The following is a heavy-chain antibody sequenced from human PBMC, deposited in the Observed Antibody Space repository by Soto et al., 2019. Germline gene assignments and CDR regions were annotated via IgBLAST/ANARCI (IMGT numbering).Heavy chain of an antibody. J-gene: IGHJ6*02. CDR2: INPSGGST. CDR1: GYTFTSYY. D-gene: IGHD3-3*01. V-gene: IGHV1-46*01. Sequence: ASVKVSCKASGYTFTSYYMHWVRQAPGKGLEWMGIINPSGGSTSYAQKFQGRVTMTRDTSTSTVYMELSSLSSEDTAVYYCARDKGDFWSGYTYYYYGMDVWGQGTTVTVSS. CDR3: ARDKGDFWSGYTYYYYGMDV.